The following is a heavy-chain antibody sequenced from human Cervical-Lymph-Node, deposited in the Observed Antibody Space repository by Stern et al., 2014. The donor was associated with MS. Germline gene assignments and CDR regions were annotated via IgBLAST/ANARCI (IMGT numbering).Heavy chain of an antibody. CDR1: GYTISNPG. CDR2: ISAYNGDT. Sequence: VQLVQSGAGVKKPGASVKVSCTASGYTISNPGISWVRQAPAPGLEWMGWISAYNGDTDYAQKFQGRVTMTADTSTSTAYMDLRTLRSDDTAVYYCARPGSGIFCSGGSCAIDYWGQGTLVTVSS. D-gene: IGHD2-15*01. J-gene: IGHJ4*02. CDR3: ARPGSGIFCSGGSCAIDY. V-gene: IGHV1-18*01.